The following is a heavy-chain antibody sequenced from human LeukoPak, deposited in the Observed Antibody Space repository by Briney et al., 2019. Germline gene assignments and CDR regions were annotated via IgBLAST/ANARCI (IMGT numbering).Heavy chain of an antibody. CDR2: IYSGGST. CDR1: GFTVSSNY. Sequence: GGSLRLSCAASGFTVSSNYMSWVRQAPGKGLEWVSVIYSGGSTYYSDSVKGRFTISRDNSKNTLYLQMNSLRAADTAVYYCARDKGSSYLSSFDYWGQGTLVTVSS. D-gene: IGHD6-6*01. CDR3: ARDKGSSYLSSFDY. J-gene: IGHJ4*02. V-gene: IGHV3-66*02.